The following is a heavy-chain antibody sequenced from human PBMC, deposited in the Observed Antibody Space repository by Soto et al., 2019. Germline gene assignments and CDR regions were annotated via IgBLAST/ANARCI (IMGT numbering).Heavy chain of an antibody. D-gene: IGHD2-15*01. CDR3: ARDFVVVVAATYYYYYGMDV. J-gene: IGHJ6*02. CDR1: GFTFSSYS. V-gene: IGHV3-48*04. Sequence: GGSLRLSCAASGFTFSSYSMNWVRQAPGKGLEWVSYISSSSSTIYYADSVKGRFTISRDNAKNSLYLQMNSLRAEDTAVYYCARDFVVVVAATYYYYYGMDVWGQGTTVTVSS. CDR2: ISSSSSTI.